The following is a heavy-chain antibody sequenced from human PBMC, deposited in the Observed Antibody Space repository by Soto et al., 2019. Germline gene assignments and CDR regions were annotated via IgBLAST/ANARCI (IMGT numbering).Heavy chain of an antibody. CDR2: INHSGSA. J-gene: IGHJ4*02. Sequence: QVQLQQSGAGLLKPSETLSLTCDVYGGSFSGYIWTWIRQTPGKGLQWIGQINHSGSANYNPSLKNRVTISVHTSNSQCSLELSSVTAADTAVYYCARGLISGSHYSGGWYYFDSWGQGTQVTVSS. V-gene: IGHV4-34*01. CDR1: GGSFSGYI. CDR3: ARGLISGSHYSGGWYYFDS. D-gene: IGHD1-26*01.